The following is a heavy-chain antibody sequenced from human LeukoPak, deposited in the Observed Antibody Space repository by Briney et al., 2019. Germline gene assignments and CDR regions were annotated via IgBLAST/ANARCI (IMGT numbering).Heavy chain of an antibody. J-gene: IGHJ4*02. D-gene: IGHD2-2*01. CDR2: ISGSGGST. V-gene: IGHV3-23*01. CDR1: GFTFSSYA. CDR3: AKPGPLGYCSSTSCYLHY. Sequence: GGSLRLSCAASGFTFSSYAMSWVRQAPGKGLEWVSAISGSGGSTYYADSVKGRFTISRDNSKNTLYLQMNSLRAEDTAVYYCAKPGPLGYCSSTSCYLHYWGQGTLVTVSS.